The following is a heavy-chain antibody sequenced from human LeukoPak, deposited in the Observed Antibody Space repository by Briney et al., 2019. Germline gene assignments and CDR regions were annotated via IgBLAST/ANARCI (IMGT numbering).Heavy chain of an antibody. CDR2: ISTSGVT. CDR3: ARDRSIHFGEFQY. V-gene: IGHV4-61*02. D-gene: IGHD3-10*01. J-gene: IGHJ4*02. Sequence: PSQTLSLTCTVSGDPMDSTNYSWNWVRQPAGKGLEWIGRISTSGVTSYSPSLESRVTVSLDMSKKRFSLKLTSVTAADTAVYYCARDRSIHFGEFQYWGQGTLATVSS. CDR1: GDPMDSTNYS.